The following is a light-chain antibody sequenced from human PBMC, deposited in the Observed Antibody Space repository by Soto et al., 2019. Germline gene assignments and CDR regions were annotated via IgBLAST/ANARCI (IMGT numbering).Light chain of an antibody. CDR1: NSNIGAGYD. CDR2: VNT. CDR3: QSYDSSLII. J-gene: IGLJ2*01. V-gene: IGLV1-40*01. Sequence: QSVLTQPPSVSGAPGQRVTIPCTGNNSNIGAGYDVHWYQQLPGTAPKLLIYVNTNRPSGVPDRFSGSKSGTSASLAITGLQAEDEADYYCQSYDSSLIIFGGGTKLTVL.